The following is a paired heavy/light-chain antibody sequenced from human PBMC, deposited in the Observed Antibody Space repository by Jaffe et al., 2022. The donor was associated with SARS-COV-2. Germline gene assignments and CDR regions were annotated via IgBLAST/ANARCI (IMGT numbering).Heavy chain of an antibody. Sequence: QVQLVQSGSELKKPGASVKVSCKASGYTFTSYGMNWLRQAPGQGLEWMGWINPSTGNPRYVQGFTGRFVFSLDTSVSTAYLQISSLKAEDTAVYYCVAADGYFFDYWGQGTLVTVSS. CDR3: VAADGYFFDY. CDR1: GYTFTSYG. V-gene: IGHV7-4-1*02. D-gene: IGHD6-25*01. J-gene: IGHJ4*02. CDR2: INPSTGNP.
Light chain of an antibody. CDR2: EVS. CDR1: SSDVGAYNY. J-gene: IGLJ3*02. V-gene: IGLV2-14*01. CDR3: NSYTTINTWV. Sequence: HSALTQPASVSGSPGQSITISCTGTSSDVGAYNYVSWYQQHPDKAPKLIIYEVSNRPSGVPDRFSGSKSGNTASLTISGLRAEDEADYYCNSYTTINTWVFGGGTKLTVL.